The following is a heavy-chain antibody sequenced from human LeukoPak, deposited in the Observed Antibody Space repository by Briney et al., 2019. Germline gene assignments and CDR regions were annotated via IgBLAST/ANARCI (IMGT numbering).Heavy chain of an antibody. CDR1: GYTFTSYA. D-gene: IGHD3-22*01. CDR3: ARGYYDSSGYYYFDY. J-gene: IGHJ4*02. Sequence: GASVKVSCKASGYTFTSYAMLWVRQAPGQRLEWMGWINAGNGNTKYSQEFQGRVTITRDTSASTAYMELSSLRSEDMAVYYCARGYYDSSGYYYFDYWGQGTLVTGSS. CDR2: INAGNGNT. V-gene: IGHV1-3*03.